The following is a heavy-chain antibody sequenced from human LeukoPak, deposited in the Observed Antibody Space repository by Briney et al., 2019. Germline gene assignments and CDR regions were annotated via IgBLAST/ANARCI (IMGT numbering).Heavy chain of an antibody. V-gene: IGHV3-23*01. CDR3: AKDKSYSSSWYTY. D-gene: IGHD6-13*01. CDR2: ITSRGESK. CDR1: EFTFSTYD. J-gene: IGHJ4*02. Sequence: GGSLRLYCAASEFTFSTYDMGWVRQAPGKGLEWGSAITSRGESKEYTDSVKGRFTISRDNSKNTLYLQMNSLRAEDTAVYYCAKDKSYSSSWYTYWGQGTLVTVSS.